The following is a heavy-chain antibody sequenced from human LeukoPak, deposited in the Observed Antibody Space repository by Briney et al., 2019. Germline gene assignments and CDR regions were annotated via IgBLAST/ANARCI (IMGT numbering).Heavy chain of an antibody. CDR1: GDSVSSNSAA. CDR2: TYYRSKWYN. J-gene: IGHJ3*02. V-gene: IGHV6-1*01. Sequence: TSQTLSLTCAISGDSVSSNSAAWNWIRQSPSRGLEWRGRTYYRSKWYNDYARSLKSRIIINPDTSKNQFSLQLNAVPPEDTAVYYCARSVGDIDIWGQGTMVTVSS. D-gene: IGHD1-26*01. CDR3: ARSVGDIDI.